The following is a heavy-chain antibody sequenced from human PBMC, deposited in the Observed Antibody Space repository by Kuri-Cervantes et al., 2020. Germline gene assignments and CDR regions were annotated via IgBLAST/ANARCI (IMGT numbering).Heavy chain of an antibody. CDR2: TKSKTDGGTT. CDR1: GFTFSNAW. CDR3: AREVGEETRDMYYFDY. V-gene: IGHV3-15*01. J-gene: IGHJ4*02. D-gene: IGHD3-10*01. Sequence: GESLKISCAASGFTFSNAWMSWVRQAPGKGLEWVGRTKSKTDGGTTDYAAPVKGRFTISRDNAKNSLYLQMNSLRAEDTAVYYCAREVGEETRDMYYFDYWGQGTLVTVSS.